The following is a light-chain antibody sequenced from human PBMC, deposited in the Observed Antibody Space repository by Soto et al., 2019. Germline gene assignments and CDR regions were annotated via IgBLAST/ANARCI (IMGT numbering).Light chain of an antibody. CDR3: QQFKTYPIT. CDR2: DAS. V-gene: IGKV1-5*01. Sequence: DIQMTQSPSTLSASLGAKVTITCRASQSIGTLLAWYQQTPGRAPNLLIYDASSLQSGVPSRFSGSGSGTEFTLTISSLQPDDFATYFCQQFKTYPITFGHGTRLEI. J-gene: IGKJ5*01. CDR1: QSIGTL.